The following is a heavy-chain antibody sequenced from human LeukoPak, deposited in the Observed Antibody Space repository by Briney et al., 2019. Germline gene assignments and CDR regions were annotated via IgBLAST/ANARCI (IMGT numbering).Heavy chain of an antibody. V-gene: IGHV4-59*01. CDR3: ARLTGYSSESWFDP. J-gene: IGHJ5*02. D-gene: IGHD3-9*01. CDR1: GGSISSYY. Sequence: PSETLSLTCTVSGGSISSYYWSWIRQPPGKGLEWIGYIYYSGGTNYNPSLKNRVTISVDTSKNQFSLKLRSVTAADTAVYYCARLTGYSSESWFDPWGQGTLVTVSS. CDR2: IYYSGGT.